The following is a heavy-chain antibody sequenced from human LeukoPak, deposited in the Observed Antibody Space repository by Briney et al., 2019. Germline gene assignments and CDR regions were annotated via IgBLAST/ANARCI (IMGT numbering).Heavy chain of an antibody. CDR3: ARCTASCYPNAFDV. J-gene: IGHJ3*01. CDR1: GFTFNNNA. Sequence: GGSLLLSCATSGFTFNNNAMSWVRQAPGKRLEWVSAINGGGDATEYADSVKGRFTISRDNSKNTLYLQMNSLRPEDTAVYYCARCTASCYPNAFDVWGQGTLLSVSS. V-gene: IGHV3-23*01. D-gene: IGHD2-2*01. CDR2: INGGGDAT.